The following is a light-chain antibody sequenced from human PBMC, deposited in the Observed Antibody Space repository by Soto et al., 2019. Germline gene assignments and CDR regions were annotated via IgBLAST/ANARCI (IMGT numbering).Light chain of an antibody. CDR1: QSVSSSY. J-gene: IGKJ3*01. V-gene: IGKV3-20*01. CDR2: GAS. CDR3: QQYGSSLFT. Sequence: EIVLTQSPGTLSLSPGERATLSCRACQSVSSSYLAWYQQKPGQSPRLLTYGASSRATGMPDRFSGSGSGTDFTLTISRLEPEDFAVDYCQQYGSSLFTFGPGTKVDIK.